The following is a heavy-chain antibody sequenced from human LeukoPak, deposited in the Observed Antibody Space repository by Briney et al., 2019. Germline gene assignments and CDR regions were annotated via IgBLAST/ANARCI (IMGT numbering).Heavy chain of an antibody. V-gene: IGHV5-51*01. CDR2: IYPGDSDT. J-gene: IGHJ5*02. CDR3: ARSAVRGTYTWFDP. CDR1: GYSFTSYL. Sequence: GESLKISRKGSGYSFTSYLIGWVRPMPGKGLEWMGIIYPGDSDTRYSPSFQGQVTISADKSISTAYLQWSSLKASDTAMYYCARSAVRGTYTWFDPWGQGTLVTVSS. D-gene: IGHD3-10*01.